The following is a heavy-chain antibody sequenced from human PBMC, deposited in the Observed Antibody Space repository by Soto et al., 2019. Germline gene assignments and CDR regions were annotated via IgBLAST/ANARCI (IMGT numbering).Heavy chain of an antibody. D-gene: IGHD6-13*01. CDR1: GFTFSSYA. CDR3: AKVHSSSWYWAFDI. J-gene: IGHJ3*02. V-gene: IGHV3-23*01. CDR2: ISGSGGST. Sequence: GGSLRLSCAASGFTFSSYAMSWVRQAPGKGLEWVSAISGSGGSTHYADSVKGRFTISRGNSKNTLYLQMNSLRAEDTAVYYCAKVHSSSWYWAFDIWGQGTMVTVSS.